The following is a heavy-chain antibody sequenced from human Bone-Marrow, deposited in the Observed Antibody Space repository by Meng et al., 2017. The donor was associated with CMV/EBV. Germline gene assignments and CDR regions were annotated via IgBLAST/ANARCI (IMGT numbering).Heavy chain of an antibody. Sequence: SVKVSCKASGGTFSRYAISWVRQAPGQGLERVGWIIPMLHMSTYAQKFQGRVKITTDKSTTTAYMELSSLRSDDTAVYYCAMNTGNSSSWRLGNLFDPWGQGTLVTVSS. V-gene: IGHV1-69*10. D-gene: IGHD6-13*01. CDR3: AMNTGNSSSWRLGNLFDP. CDR2: IIPMLHMS. CDR1: GGTFSRYA. J-gene: IGHJ5*02.